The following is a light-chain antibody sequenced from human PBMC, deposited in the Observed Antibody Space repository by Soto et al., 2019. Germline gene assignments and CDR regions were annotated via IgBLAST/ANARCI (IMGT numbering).Light chain of an antibody. Sequence: QSALAQPPSASGNPLQSVTISCYGSRSNIRTTNATLYQQVLGTAPNLLIYSNDQRPSGVPDRFSGSKSGTSASLAISGLQSEDEADYYCAAWDDSLKRYVFGTGTKVTVL. J-gene: IGLJ1*01. V-gene: IGLV1-44*01. CDR1: RSNIRTTN. CDR2: SND. CDR3: AAWDDSLKRYV.